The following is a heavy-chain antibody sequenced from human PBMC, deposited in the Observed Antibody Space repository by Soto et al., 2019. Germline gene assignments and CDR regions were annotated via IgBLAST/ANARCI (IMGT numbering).Heavy chain of an antibody. J-gene: IGHJ2*01. D-gene: IGHD1-26*01. CDR2: IYYSGST. CDR3: ARVLGATYWYFDL. V-gene: IGHV4-59*01. Sequence: PSETLSLTCTVSGGSIRSYYWSWIRQPPGKGLEWIGYIYYSGSTNYNPSLKSRVTISVDTSKNQFSLKLSSVTAADTAVYYCARVLGATYWYFDLWGRGTLVTVSS. CDR1: GGSIRSYY.